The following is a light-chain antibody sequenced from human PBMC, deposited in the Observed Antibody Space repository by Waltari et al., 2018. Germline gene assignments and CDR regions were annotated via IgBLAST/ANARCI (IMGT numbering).Light chain of an antibody. Sequence: DTVLTQSPATLSSSPGERATLSCRASQSVNFLAWYQQKPGQAPRLLIYDSSKRATGIPARFSGSGSGTDFTLTISSLEPEDFVVYYCLQRSNWPPTFGQGTRLEIK. CDR2: DSS. CDR3: LQRSNWPPT. CDR1: QSVNF. V-gene: IGKV3-11*01. J-gene: IGKJ5*01.